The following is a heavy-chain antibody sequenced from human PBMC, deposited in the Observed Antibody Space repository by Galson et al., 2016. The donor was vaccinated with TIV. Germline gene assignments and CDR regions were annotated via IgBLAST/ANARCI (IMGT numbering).Heavy chain of an antibody. D-gene: IGHD3-22*01. Sequence: QVQLQESGPRLVKPSETLSLTCAVSGDSITRGSYSWNWIRQPLGKGRGWSGSTYQLGSTSYNPSLKSRVSISLDRSRNQFSLTLNSVTAADTAIYYCARGTFSGYYYFDYWGQGTLVTVSS. CDR2: TYQLGST. J-gene: IGHJ4*02. CDR1: GDSITRGSYS. CDR3: ARGTFSGYYYFDY. V-gene: IGHV4-30-2*01.